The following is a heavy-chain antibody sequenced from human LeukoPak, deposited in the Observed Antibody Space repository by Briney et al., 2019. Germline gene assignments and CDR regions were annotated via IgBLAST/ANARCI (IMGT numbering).Heavy chain of an antibody. CDR1: GGSISSGGYY. CDR3: AREGHDYGAY. CDR2: IYYSGST. D-gene: IGHD4-17*01. J-gene: IGHJ4*02. V-gene: IGHV4-31*03. Sequence: ASETLSLTCTVSGGSISSGGYYWSWIRQHPGKGLEWIGYIYYSGSTYYNPSLKSRVTISVDTSKNQFSLKLSSVTAADTAVYYCAREGHDYGAYWGQGTLVTVSS.